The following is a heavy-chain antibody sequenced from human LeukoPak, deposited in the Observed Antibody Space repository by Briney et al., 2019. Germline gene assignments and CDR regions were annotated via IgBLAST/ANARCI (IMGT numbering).Heavy chain of an antibody. D-gene: IGHD3-16*01. CDR3: AKDRRGEYIDY. CDR1: GFTFSSYG. V-gene: IGHV3-30*02. CDR2: IRYDGSNK. J-gene: IGHJ4*02. Sequence: QPGGSLRLSCAVSGFTFSSYGMHWVRQAPGKGLEWVAFIRYDGSNKYYADSVKGRFTISRDNSKNTLYLQMNSLRAEDTAVYYCAKDRRGEYIDYWGQGTLVTVSS.